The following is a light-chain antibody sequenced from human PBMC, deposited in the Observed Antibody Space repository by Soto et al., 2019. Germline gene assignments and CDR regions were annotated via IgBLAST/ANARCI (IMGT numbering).Light chain of an antibody. CDR2: GAS. V-gene: IGKV3-15*01. CDR1: QSVSSN. CDR3: QQYNNWPRT. Sequence: VMTHSPATLSVSPGERATLSCRASQSVSSNLAWYQQKPGQAPSLLIYGASTRATGIPARFSGSGSGTDFTLTISSLQSEDFAVYYCQQYNNWPRTFGQGTKVDIK. J-gene: IGKJ1*01.